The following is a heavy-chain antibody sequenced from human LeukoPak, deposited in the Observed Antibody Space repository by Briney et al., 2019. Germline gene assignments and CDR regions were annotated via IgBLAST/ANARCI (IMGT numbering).Heavy chain of an antibody. J-gene: IGHJ4*02. CDR3: ARDLGIAVADY. CDR1: GYTFTSYA. Sequence: RASVKVSCKASGYTFTSYAMHWVRQAPGQRLEWVGWINAGNGNTKYSQKFQGRVTITRDTSASTAYMELSSLRSEDTAVYYCARDLGIAVADYWGQGTLVTVSS. D-gene: IGHD6-19*01. CDR2: INAGNGNT. V-gene: IGHV1-3*01.